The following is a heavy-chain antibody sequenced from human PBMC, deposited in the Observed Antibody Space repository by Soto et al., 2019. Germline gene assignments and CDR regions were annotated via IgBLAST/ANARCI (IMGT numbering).Heavy chain of an antibody. V-gene: IGHV3-21*01. CDR1: GFTFSSYG. J-gene: IGHJ3*02. CDR2: ISSSSGYI. Sequence: EVQLVESGGGLVKPGGSLRLSCAASGFTFSSYGMNWVRQAPGKGLEWVSGISSSSGYIYYADSVKGRFTISRDNAKNSLYLQMNCPRAEDTAVYYCASANGYWDAFDIWDQGTMVTVSS. CDR3: ASANGYWDAFDI. D-gene: IGHD4-17*01.